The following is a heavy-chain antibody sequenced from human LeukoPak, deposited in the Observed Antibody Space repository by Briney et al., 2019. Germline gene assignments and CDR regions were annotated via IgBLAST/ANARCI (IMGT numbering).Heavy chain of an antibody. Sequence: TSESLSLTCTVSGGSISSGGYYWSWIRQPPGKGLEWIGYIYHSGSTYYNPSLKSRVTISVDRSKNQFSLKLSSVTAADTAVYYCARQVIDGSGSYNFDYWGQGTLVTVSS. CDR1: GGSISSGGYY. V-gene: IGHV4-30-2*01. CDR2: IYHSGST. D-gene: IGHD3-10*01. CDR3: ARQVIDGSGSYNFDY. J-gene: IGHJ4*02.